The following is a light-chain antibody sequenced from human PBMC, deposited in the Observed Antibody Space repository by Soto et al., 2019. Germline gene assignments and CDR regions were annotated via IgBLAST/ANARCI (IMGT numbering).Light chain of an antibody. CDR2: KAS. CDR1: QSISSW. Sequence: DIQMTQSPSTLSASVGDRVTITCRASQSISSWLAWYQQKPGKAPKLLIYKASSLESGVPSRFSGSGSGTDFTLTISSLQPDDFATYYCQQYNSYSWTFGQWTKVEIK. J-gene: IGKJ1*01. V-gene: IGKV1-5*03. CDR3: QQYNSYSWT.